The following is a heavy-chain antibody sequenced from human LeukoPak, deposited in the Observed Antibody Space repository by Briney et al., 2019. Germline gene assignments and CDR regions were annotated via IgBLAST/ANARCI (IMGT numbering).Heavy chain of an antibody. CDR1: GYTFTSYG. V-gene: IGHV1-18*01. CDR3: ARVSRIEARPDY. CDR2: ISAYNGNT. J-gene: IGHJ4*02. Sequence: ASVKVSCKASGYTFTSYGISWVRQAPGQGLEWMGWISAYNGNTNYAQKLQGRVTMTRDTSISAAYMELSRLRSDDSAVYYCARVSRIEARPDYWGQGTLVTVSS. D-gene: IGHD6-6*01.